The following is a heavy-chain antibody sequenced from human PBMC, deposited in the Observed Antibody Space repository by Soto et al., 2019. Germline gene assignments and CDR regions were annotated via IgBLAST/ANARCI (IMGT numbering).Heavy chain of an antibody. Sequence: PVGSLRLSCAASGFTFSSYAMHWVRQAPGKGLEWVAVISYDGSNKYYADSVKGRFTISRDNSKNTLYLQMNSLRAEDTAVYYCARDATVTTMYYFDYWGQGTLVTVSS. V-gene: IGHV3-30-3*01. D-gene: IGHD4-4*01. CDR2: ISYDGSNK. J-gene: IGHJ4*02. CDR1: GFTFSSYA. CDR3: ARDATVTTMYYFDY.